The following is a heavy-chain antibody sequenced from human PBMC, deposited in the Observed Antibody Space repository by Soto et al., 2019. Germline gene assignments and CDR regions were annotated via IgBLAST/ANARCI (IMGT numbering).Heavy chain of an antibody. Sequence: SETLSLTCTVSGGSISSGGYYWSWIRQHPGKGLEWIGYIYYSGSTYYNPSLKSRVTISVDTSKNQISLKLSSVTAADTALYYCARNPYDSSGYYSYFQHWGQGTLVTVSS. CDR1: GGSISSGGYY. J-gene: IGHJ1*01. D-gene: IGHD3-22*01. CDR2: IYYSGST. V-gene: IGHV4-31*03. CDR3: ARNPYDSSGYYSYFQH.